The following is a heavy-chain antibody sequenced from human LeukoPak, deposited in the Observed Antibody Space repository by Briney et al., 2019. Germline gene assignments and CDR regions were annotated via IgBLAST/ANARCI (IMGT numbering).Heavy chain of an antibody. J-gene: IGHJ4*02. V-gene: IGHV4-4*07. Sequence: SETLSLTCTVSGGSISSYYWSWIRQPAGKGLEWIGRIYTSGSTNHNPSLKSRVTMSVDTSKNQFSLKLSSVTAADTAVYYCARWGFYDSSGYLAYWGQGTLGTVSS. D-gene: IGHD3-22*01. CDR1: GGSISSYY. CDR2: IYTSGST. CDR3: ARWGFYDSSGYLAY.